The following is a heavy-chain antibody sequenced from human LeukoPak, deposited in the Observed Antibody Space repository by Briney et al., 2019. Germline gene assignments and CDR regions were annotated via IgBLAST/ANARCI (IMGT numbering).Heavy chain of an antibody. J-gene: IGHJ3*02. CDR2: ISGSGGST. CDR3: AAGCSGGSCYLDALDI. V-gene: IGHV3-23*01. CDR1: GFTFSSYA. Sequence: GGSLRLSCAASGFTFSSYAMSWVRQAPGKGLEWVSAISGSGGSTYYADSVKGRFTISRDNSKNTLYLQMNSLRAEDTAVYYCAAGCSGGSCYLDALDIWGQGTMVTVSS. D-gene: IGHD2-15*01.